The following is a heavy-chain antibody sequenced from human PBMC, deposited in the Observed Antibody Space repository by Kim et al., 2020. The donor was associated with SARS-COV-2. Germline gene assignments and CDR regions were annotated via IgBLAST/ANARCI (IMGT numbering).Heavy chain of an antibody. CDR3: ARDHGAGIVAKYYFDY. J-gene: IGHJ4*02. CDR2: INPSGGST. CDR1: GYTFTSYY. D-gene: IGHD5-12*01. Sequence: ASVKVSCKASGYTFTSYYMHWVRQAPGQGLEWMGIINPSGGSTSYAQKFQGRVTMTRDTSTSTVYMELSSLRSEDTAVYYCARDHGAGIVAKYYFDYWGQGTLVTVSS. V-gene: IGHV1-46*01.